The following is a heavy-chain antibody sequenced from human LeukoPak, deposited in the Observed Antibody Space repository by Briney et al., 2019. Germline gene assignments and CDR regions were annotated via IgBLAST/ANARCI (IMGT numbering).Heavy chain of an antibody. V-gene: IGHV1-8*01. D-gene: IGHD3-9*01. CDR3: ARVTPQTGYSFDY. Sequence: ASVKVSCKASGYTFTSYDVNWVRQATGLGLEGMGWMNPNSGNTGYAQKFQGRVTMTRNTSISTAYMELSSLRSDDTAVYYCARVTPQTGYSFDYWGQGTLVTVSS. J-gene: IGHJ4*02. CDR2: MNPNSGNT. CDR1: GYTFTSYD.